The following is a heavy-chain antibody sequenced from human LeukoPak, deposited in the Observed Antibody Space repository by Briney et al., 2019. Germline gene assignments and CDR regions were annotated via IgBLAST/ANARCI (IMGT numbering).Heavy chain of an antibody. CDR1: GGSISSYY. Sequence: PSETLSLTCTVSGGSISSYYWSWIRQPPGKGLEWIGYIYYSGSTNYNPSLKSRVTISVDTSRNQFSLKLSSVNAADTAVYYCARAPGAMVFDYWGQGTLVTVSS. J-gene: IGHJ4*02. CDR2: IYYSGST. D-gene: IGHD5-18*01. V-gene: IGHV4-59*01. CDR3: ARAPGAMVFDY.